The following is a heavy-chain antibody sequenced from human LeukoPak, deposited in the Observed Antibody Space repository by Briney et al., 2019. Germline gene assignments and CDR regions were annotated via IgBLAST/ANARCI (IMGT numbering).Heavy chain of an antibody. J-gene: IGHJ4*02. CDR3: AKDRYDLGVFDY. V-gene: IGHV3-30*18. D-gene: IGHD3-16*02. CDR1: GFTFSSYG. CDR2: ISYDGSNK. Sequence: QAGRSLILSCAASGFTFSSYGMHWVRQAPGRGLEWVAVISYDGSNKYYADSVKGRFTISRDNSKNTLYLQMNSLRAEDTAVYYCAKDRYDLGVFDYWGQGTLVTVSS.